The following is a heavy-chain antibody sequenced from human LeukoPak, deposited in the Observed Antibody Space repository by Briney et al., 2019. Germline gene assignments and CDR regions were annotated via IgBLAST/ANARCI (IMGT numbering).Heavy chain of an antibody. D-gene: IGHD3-10*01. Sequence: SETLSRTCAVYGGSFSDYYRSWIRQPPGKGLEWIGEINHSGSTNYSPSLKSRVTISVDTSKNQFSLKLTSVTAADTAVYYCARGDLRGDYWGQGVLVTVSS. CDR1: GGSFSDYY. CDR3: ARGDLRGDY. CDR2: INHSGST. J-gene: IGHJ4*02. V-gene: IGHV4-34*01.